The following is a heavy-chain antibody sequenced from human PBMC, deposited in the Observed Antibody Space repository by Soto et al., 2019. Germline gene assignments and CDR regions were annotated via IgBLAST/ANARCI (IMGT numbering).Heavy chain of an antibody. V-gene: IGHV3-30*18. CDR1: GVTFSSYG. Sequence: GGSLRLSCAASGVTFSSYGMHWVRQAPGKGLEWVAVISYDGSNKYYADSVKGRFTISRDNSKNTLYLQMNSLRAEDTAVYYCAKDIRTGTTYRYYYYGMDVWGQGTTVTVSS. CDR2: ISYDGSNK. CDR3: AKDIRTGTTYRYYYYGMDV. J-gene: IGHJ6*02. D-gene: IGHD1-7*01.